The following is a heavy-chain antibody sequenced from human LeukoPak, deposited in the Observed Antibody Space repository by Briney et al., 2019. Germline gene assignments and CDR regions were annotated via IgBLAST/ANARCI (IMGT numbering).Heavy chain of an antibody. CDR2: ISGTGSGT. CDR1: EFTFSSYA. J-gene: IGHJ4*02. Sequence: GGSLRLSCAASEFTFSSYAMGWVRQAPGKGLEWVASISGTGSGTYYADSVKGRFNTSRDNDKKSLYLQMNSLRAEDTALYYCARSGDSSAFDSWGQGTLVTVSS. D-gene: IGHD6-6*01. CDR3: ARSGDSSAFDS. V-gene: IGHV3-23*01.